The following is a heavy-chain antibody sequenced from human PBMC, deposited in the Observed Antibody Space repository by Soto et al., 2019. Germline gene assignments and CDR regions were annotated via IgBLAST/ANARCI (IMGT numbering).Heavy chain of an antibody. Sequence: QVQLVESGGGVVQPGRTLRLSCAASGFTFSSYGMHWVRQAPGKGLEWVAVISYDGSNKYYADSVKGRFTISRDNSKNTLYLQMNSLRAEDTAVYYCAKDMFNQYSSSFRSYYYYGMDVWGQGTTVTVSS. CDR3: AKDMFNQYSSSFRSYYYYGMDV. V-gene: IGHV3-30*18. D-gene: IGHD6-6*01. J-gene: IGHJ6*02. CDR2: ISYDGSNK. CDR1: GFTFSSYG.